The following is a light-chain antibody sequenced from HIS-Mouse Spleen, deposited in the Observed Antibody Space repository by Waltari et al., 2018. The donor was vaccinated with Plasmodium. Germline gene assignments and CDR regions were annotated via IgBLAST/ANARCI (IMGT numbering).Light chain of an antibody. CDR3: SSYTSSSTLV. Sequence: QSALTQPASVSGSPGQSITISCPGTRSDVGGYKYVSWYQQHPGKAPNLMIYDVSNRPSGVSNRFSGSKSGNTASLTISGLQAEDEADYYCSSYTSSSTLVFGGGTKLTVL. CDR1: RSDVGGYKY. CDR2: DVS. J-gene: IGLJ2*01. V-gene: IGLV2-14*03.